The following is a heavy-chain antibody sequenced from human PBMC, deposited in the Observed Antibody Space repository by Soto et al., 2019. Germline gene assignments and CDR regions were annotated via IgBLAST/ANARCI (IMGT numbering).Heavy chain of an antibody. CDR3: ARGTMILAVFTSTLGY. D-gene: IGHD3-22*01. V-gene: IGHV1-46*04. CDR1: GYTFTNYN. J-gene: IGHJ4*02. CDR2: INPSSGVT. Sequence: QVQLVQSGAEVKKPGASVKVSCKASGYTFTNYNLHWVRQAPGQGLEWVGAINPSSGVTSYAHNLQGRVTLTRDTSTSTVYMEFSSLSSEDTAMYFCARGTMILAVFTSTLGYWGQGTLVTVSS.